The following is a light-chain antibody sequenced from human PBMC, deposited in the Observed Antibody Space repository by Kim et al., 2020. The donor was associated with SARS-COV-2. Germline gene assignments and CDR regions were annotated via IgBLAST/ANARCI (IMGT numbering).Light chain of an antibody. Sequence: PGQSVTISCTGTSSDVGGCNYVSWYQQHPGKAPKLMIYEVSKRPSGVPDRFSGSKSGNTASLTVSGLQAEDEADYYCSSYAGSNRVFGGGTQLTVL. V-gene: IGLV2-8*01. CDR2: EVS. J-gene: IGLJ2*01. CDR3: SSYAGSNRV. CDR1: SSDVGGCNY.